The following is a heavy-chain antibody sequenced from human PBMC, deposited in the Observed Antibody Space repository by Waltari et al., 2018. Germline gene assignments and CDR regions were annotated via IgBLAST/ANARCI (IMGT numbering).Heavy chain of an antibody. CDR3: ARDRGRGLYLDT. J-gene: IGHJ4*02. CDR1: GDYMSSSYW. V-gene: IGHV4-4*02. Sequence: QLQLQQSGPGLVKPSESLSLTCAVPGDYMSSSYWWSWGRQPPGKGLEWIGQLHRSGRTNYNPSLESRVTMSIDTSNNQFSLKVPSATAADTAVYYCARDRGRGLYLDTWGQGTLVTVSP. D-gene: IGHD2-15*01. CDR2: LHRSGRT.